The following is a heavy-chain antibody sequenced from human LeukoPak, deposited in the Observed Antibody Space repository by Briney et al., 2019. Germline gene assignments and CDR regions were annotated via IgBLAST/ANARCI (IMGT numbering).Heavy chain of an antibody. V-gene: IGHV3-23*01. D-gene: IGHD5-12*01. CDR2: ITGDTRKT. J-gene: IGHJ4*02. Sequence: GGSLRLSCAASGFSFSDYAMSWVRQAPGKGLEWVAAITGDTRKTFYADSAKGRFTISRDNAKNSLSLQMNSQRAEDTAVYYCVRDGGVSGYDLLDYWGQGTLVTVSS. CDR1: GFSFSDYA. CDR3: VRDGGVSGYDLLDY.